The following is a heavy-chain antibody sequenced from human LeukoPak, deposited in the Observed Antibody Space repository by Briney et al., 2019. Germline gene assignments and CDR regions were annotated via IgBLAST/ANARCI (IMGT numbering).Heavy chain of an antibody. V-gene: IGHV3-23*01. CDR1: GFTFSSYA. Sequence: GGSLRPSCAASGFTFSSYAITWVRQAPGKGLEWVSTISGSAVSTYYADSVKGRFTISRDNSKNTVYLQMNTLRAEDTAVYYCAKDSGYSFGFDYWGQGTLVTVSS. CDR2: ISGSAVST. CDR3: AKDSGYSFGFDY. J-gene: IGHJ4*02. D-gene: IGHD5-18*01.